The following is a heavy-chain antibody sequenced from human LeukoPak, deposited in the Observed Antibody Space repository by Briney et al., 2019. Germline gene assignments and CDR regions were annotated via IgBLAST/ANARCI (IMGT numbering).Heavy chain of an antibody. CDR1: GYSITTGYY. Sequence: SESLSLTCTVFGYSITTGYYWGWIRQPPGKGLEWIGSIYHSGSTFYNPSLKSRVTISVDTSKNQFSLKLSSVTAADTAIYYCARDQDYYGSGSYGPDHWGQGTQVTVSS. D-gene: IGHD3-10*01. CDR3: ARDQDYYGSGSYGPDH. CDR2: IYHSGST. J-gene: IGHJ4*02. V-gene: IGHV4-38-2*02.